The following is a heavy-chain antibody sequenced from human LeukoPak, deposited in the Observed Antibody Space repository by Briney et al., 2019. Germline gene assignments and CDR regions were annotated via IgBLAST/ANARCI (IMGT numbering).Heavy chain of an antibody. CDR3: AKENLRTSSGYYYFGWRASAPDFDY. CDR2: ISGSGGST. Sequence: PGGSLRLSCAASGFTFSSYAMSWVRQAPGEGLEWVSAISGSGGSTYYADSVKGRFTISRDNSKNTLYLQMNSLRAEDTAVYYCAKENLRTSSGYYYFGWRASAPDFDYWGQGTLVTVSS. D-gene: IGHD3-22*01. CDR1: GFTFSSYA. V-gene: IGHV3-23*01. J-gene: IGHJ4*02.